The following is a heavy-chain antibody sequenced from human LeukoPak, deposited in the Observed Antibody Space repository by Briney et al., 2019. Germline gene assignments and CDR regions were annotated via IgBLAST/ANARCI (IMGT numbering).Heavy chain of an antibody. V-gene: IGHV3-48*01. CDR2: ITTTSNI. CDR3: ARDKDYAFDI. Sequence: GGSLRLSCAASGFTFSSYSMNWVRQAPGKGLEWVSHITTTSNIYGADSVKGRRTISRDNAKNSLYLQMNSLRADDTAVYYCARDKDYAFDIWGQGTMVTVSS. D-gene: IGHD2-15*01. J-gene: IGHJ3*02. CDR1: GFTFSSYS.